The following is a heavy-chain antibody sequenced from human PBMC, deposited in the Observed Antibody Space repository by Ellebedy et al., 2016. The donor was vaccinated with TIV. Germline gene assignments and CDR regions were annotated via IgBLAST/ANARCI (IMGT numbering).Heavy chain of an antibody. CDR3: ARDPGDGGFDY. CDR2: IYYSGTT. J-gene: IGHJ4*02. Sequence: MPSETLSLTCTVSGGSVSIGDYYWNWNRQPPGKGREWIGYIYYSGTTNYNPSLKSRVTISVDTSKDQFPLNLMSVTAADTAVYYCARDPGDGGFDYWGQGTLVTVSS. D-gene: IGHD7-27*01. CDR1: GGSVSIGDYY. V-gene: IGHV4-61*08.